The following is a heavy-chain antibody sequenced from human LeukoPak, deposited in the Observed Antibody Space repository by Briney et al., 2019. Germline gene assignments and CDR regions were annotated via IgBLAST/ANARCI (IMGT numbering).Heavy chain of an antibody. CDR2: ISYDGSNK. D-gene: IGHD3-9*01. CDR3: ARVHYDILTGYDY. CDR1: GFTFSSYA. V-gene: IGHV3-30-3*01. Sequence: PGGSLRLSCAASGFTFSSYAMHWVRQAPGKGLEWVAVISYDGSNKYYADSVKGRFTISRDNSKNTLYLQMNSLRAEDTAVYYCARVHYDILTGYDYWGQGTLVTVSS. J-gene: IGHJ4*02.